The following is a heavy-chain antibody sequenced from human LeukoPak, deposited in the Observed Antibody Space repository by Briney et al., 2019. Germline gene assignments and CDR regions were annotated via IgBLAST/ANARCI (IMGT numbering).Heavy chain of an antibody. Sequence: ASETLSLTCTVSGYSISSSSYYWGWIRQPPGKGLEWIGSIYSSGSTSYNPSLKSRVTMSVDTSKNQFSLDLTSVTDADPAVYFRARHLGCLSAACPYDGFSIGGQGTMVPLS. D-gene: IGHD1-26*01. J-gene: IGHJ3*02. CDR1: GYSISSSSYY. V-gene: IGHV4-39*01. CDR3: ARHLGCLSAACPYDGFSI. CDR2: IYSSGST.